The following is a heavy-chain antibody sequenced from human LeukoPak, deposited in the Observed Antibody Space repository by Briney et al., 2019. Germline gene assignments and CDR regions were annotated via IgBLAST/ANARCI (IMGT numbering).Heavy chain of an antibody. D-gene: IGHD1-26*01. CDR3: ATTSFRYIVGAVDY. V-gene: IGHV1-24*01. J-gene: IGHJ4*02. CDR1: GYTLTELS. CDR2: FDPEDGET. Sequence: ASVKVSCKVSGYTLTELSMHWVRQAPGKGLEWLGGFDPEDGETIYAQKFQGRVTMTEDTSTDTAYMELSSLRSEDTAVYYCATTSFRYIVGAVDYWGQGTLVTVSS.